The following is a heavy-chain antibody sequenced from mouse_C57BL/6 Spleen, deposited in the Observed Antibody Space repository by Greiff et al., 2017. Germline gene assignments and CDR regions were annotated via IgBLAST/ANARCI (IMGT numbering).Heavy chain of an antibody. CDR3: ARHSDGYPYWYFDV. J-gene: IGHJ1*03. CDR2: ISNGGGST. V-gene: IGHV5-12*01. Sequence: EVQRVESGGGLVQPGGSLKLSCAASGFTFSDYYMYWVRQTPEKRLEWVAYISNGGGSTYYPDTVKGRFTISRANAKNTLYLQMSRLKSEDTAMYYCARHSDGYPYWYFDVWGTGTTVTVSS. CDR1: GFTFSDYY. D-gene: IGHD2-3*01.